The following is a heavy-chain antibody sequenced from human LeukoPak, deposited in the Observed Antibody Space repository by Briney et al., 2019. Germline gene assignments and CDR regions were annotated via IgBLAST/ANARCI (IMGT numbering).Heavy chain of an antibody. CDR3: ARVLRYFDWFHPLGY. D-gene: IGHD3-9*01. CDR2: INPNSGGT. CDR1: GYTFTGYY. Sequence: ASVTVSCKASGYTFTGYYMHWVRQAPGQGLEWMGWINPNSGGTNYAQKFQGRVTMTRDTSISTAYMELSRLRSDDTAVYYCARVLRYFDWFHPLGYWGQGTLVTVSS. V-gene: IGHV1-2*02. J-gene: IGHJ4*02.